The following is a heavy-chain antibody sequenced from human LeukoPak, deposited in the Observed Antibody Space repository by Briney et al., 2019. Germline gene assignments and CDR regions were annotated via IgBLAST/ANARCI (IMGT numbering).Heavy chain of an antibody. Sequence: SETLSLTCAVYGGSFSGYYWSWIRQPPGKGLEWIGEINHSGSTYYNPSLKSRVIISADTSKNQFSLKLTSVTAADTAAYYCARGPNTAGNYRAFDLWGQGTKVTVSS. CDR3: ARGPNTAGNYRAFDL. V-gene: IGHV4-34*01. CDR2: INHSGST. J-gene: IGHJ3*01. CDR1: GGSFSGYY. D-gene: IGHD4-11*01.